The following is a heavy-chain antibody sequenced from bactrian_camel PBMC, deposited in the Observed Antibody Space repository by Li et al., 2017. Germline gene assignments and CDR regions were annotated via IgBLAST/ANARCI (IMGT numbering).Heavy chain of an antibody. V-gene: IGHV3S53*01. Sequence: HVQLVESGGGSVEPGGSLKLSCTVIGFIFNRCAMAWYRQAAGKQRDWISSIRPDGSTTYADSVKGRFIISEDNAKNTLYLHMNSLKPEDTAMYYCAADACGLTTLGVFGFWGQGTQVTVS. CDR1: GFIFNRCA. J-gene: IGHJ6*01. D-gene: IGHD3*01. CDR3: AADACGLTTLGVFGF. CDR2: IRPDGST.